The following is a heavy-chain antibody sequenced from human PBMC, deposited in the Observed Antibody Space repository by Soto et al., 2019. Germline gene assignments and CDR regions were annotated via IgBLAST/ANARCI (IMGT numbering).Heavy chain of an antibody. CDR3: AKDSNVRAAAGTRVDY. D-gene: IGHD6-13*01. Sequence: GGSLRLSCAASGFTFSSYGMHWVRQAPGKGLEWVAVISYDGSNKYYADSVKGRFTISRDNSKNTLYLQMNSLRAEDTAVYYCAKDSNVRAAAGTRVDYWGQGTLVTVSS. CDR1: GFTFSSYG. CDR2: ISYDGSNK. J-gene: IGHJ4*02. V-gene: IGHV3-30*18.